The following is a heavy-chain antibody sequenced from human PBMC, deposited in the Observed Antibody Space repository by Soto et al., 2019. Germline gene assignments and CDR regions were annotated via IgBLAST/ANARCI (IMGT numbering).Heavy chain of an antibody. Sequence: SETLSLTCAVYGGSFSDYYWSWIRQPPGKGLEWIGEIRHSGSTNYNPSLKSRVTISADTSKNQFSLNLSSVTAADTAVYYCATAPETYSPAGYYINHGDSWGHGTMVTVS. CDR1: GGSFSDYY. V-gene: IGHV4-34*01. J-gene: IGHJ5*01. D-gene: IGHD3-22*01. CDR2: IRHSGST. CDR3: ATAPETYSPAGYYINHGDS.